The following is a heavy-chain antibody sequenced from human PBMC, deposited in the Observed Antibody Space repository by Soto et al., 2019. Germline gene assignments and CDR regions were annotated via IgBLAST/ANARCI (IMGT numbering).Heavy chain of an antibody. CDR1: GGSFSGYY. V-gene: IGHV4-34*01. D-gene: IGHD2-2*01. CDR2: INHSGST. J-gene: IGHJ4*02. Sequence: SETLSLSCAVYGGSFSGYYWSWIRQPPGKGLEWIGEINHSGSTNYNPSLKSRVTISVDTSKNQFSLKLSSVTAADTAVYYFATAPLPIVPAASSILVWCQGTLVTVSS. CDR3: ATAPLPIVPAASSILV.